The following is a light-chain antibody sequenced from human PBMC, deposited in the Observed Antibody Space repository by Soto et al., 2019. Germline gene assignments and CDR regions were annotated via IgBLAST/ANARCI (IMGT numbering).Light chain of an antibody. CDR2: DVS. CDR1: SSDVGGYNF. CDR3: SSYGGSNNFV. Sequence: QSALTQPRSVSGSPGQSVTISCSGSSSDVGGYNFVSWYQQHPGKAPKLMIYDVSKRPSGVPDRFSGSKSGNTASLTISGLQAEDEADYYCSSYGGSNNFVFGTGTQVTVL. V-gene: IGLV2-11*01. J-gene: IGLJ1*01.